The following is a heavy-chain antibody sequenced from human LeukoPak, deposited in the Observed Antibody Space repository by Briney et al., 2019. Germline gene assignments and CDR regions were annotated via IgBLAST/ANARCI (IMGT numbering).Heavy chain of an antibody. CDR3: ARAAVLGCSSTSCYSNY. Sequence: GGSLRLSCAASGFTFSSYGMHWVRQAPGKGLEWVAVLSYDGRNKYYADSVKGRFTISRDNSKNTLYLQMNSLRAEDTAVYYCARAAVLGCSSTSCYSNYWGQGTLVTVSS. V-gene: IGHV3-30*03. D-gene: IGHD2-2*01. CDR2: LSYDGRNK. CDR1: GFTFSSYG. J-gene: IGHJ4*02.